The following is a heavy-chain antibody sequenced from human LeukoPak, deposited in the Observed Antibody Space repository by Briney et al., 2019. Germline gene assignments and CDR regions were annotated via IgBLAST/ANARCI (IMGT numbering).Heavy chain of an antibody. Sequence: PGGSLRLSCAASGFTFSSYAMSWVRQAPGKGLEWVSAISGSGGSTYHADSVKGRFTISRDNSKNTLYLQMNSLKTEDTAVYYCARGERGYSYVYWGQGTLVTVSS. V-gene: IGHV3-23*01. D-gene: IGHD5-18*01. CDR3: ARGERGYSYVY. CDR2: ISGSGGST. J-gene: IGHJ4*02. CDR1: GFTFSSYA.